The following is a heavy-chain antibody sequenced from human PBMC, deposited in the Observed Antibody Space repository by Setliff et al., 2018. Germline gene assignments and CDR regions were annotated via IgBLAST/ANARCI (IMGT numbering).Heavy chain of an antibody. J-gene: IGHJ4*02. D-gene: IGHD3-10*01. V-gene: IGHV3-9*01. Sequence: PGGSLRLSCAASGFTFDDYAMHWVRQAPGKGLEWVSGISRNSGNIGYADSVKGRFTISRDNAKNSLYLQMNSLRAEDTALYYCAKSGFGRWGASYWGQGTLVTVSS. CDR3: AKSGFGRWGASY. CDR1: GFTFDDYA. CDR2: ISRNSGNI.